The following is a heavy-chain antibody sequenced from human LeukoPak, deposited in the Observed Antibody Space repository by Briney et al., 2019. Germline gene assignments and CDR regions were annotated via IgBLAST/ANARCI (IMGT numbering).Heavy chain of an antibody. CDR3: AKARGLYCSSTNCYDCDV. J-gene: IGHJ6*04. CDR2: INTNSGGT. V-gene: IGHV1-2*02. D-gene: IGHD2-2*01. CDR1: GCTFTAYY. Sequence: GASVKVSCKASGCTFTAYYIHWVRQAPGQGLEWMGWINTNSGGTNYAQKFQGGFTLTRDTSISTAYIELNRLRSDDTPVYYCAKARGLYCSSTNCYDCDVWGKGTTVTVSS.